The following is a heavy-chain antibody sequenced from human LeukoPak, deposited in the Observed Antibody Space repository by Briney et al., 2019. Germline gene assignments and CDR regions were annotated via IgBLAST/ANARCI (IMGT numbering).Heavy chain of an antibody. CDR2: ISSSGSTI. CDR1: GFXFSSYE. CDR3: AFGVVTEDY. J-gene: IGHJ4*02. V-gene: IGHV3-48*03. D-gene: IGHD3-3*01. Sequence: GGSLRLSCAASGFXFSSYEINWVRQAPGKGLEWVSYISSSGSTIYYADSVKGRFTISRDNAKNSLYLQMNSLRAEDTAVYYCAFGVVTEDYWGQGTLVTVSS.